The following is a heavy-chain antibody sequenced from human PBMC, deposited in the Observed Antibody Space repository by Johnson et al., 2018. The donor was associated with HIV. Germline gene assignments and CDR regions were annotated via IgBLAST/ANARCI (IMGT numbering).Heavy chain of an antibody. CDR1: GFTFDDYG. CDR3: VRVPVVIGGVRKAFDI. CDR2: LNWNGGGT. J-gene: IGHJ3*02. Sequence: VQLVESGGGVVRPGGSLRLSCAASGFTFDDYGMSWVRQAPGKGLEWVSGLNWNGGGTGYVDSVKGRFTLSRDNAKNSLYLQMNSLRADDTAVYYCVRVPVVIGGVRKAFDIWGQGTMVTVSS. V-gene: IGHV3-20*04. D-gene: IGHD3-16*01.